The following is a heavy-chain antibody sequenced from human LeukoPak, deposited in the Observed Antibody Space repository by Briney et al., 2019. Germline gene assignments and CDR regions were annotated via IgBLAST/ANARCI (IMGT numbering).Heavy chain of an antibody. CDR1: GYTLTDYY. J-gene: IGHJ4*02. CDR3: ARVVVDSSQDYFDY. V-gene: IGHV1-2*06. Sequence: GASVKVSCKASGYTLTDYYMHWVRQAPGQGLEWMGRINPNSGGTNYAQKFQGRVTMTRDTSTSTVYMELSSLRSEDTAVYYCARVVVDSSQDYFDYWGQGTLVTVSS. D-gene: IGHD3-22*01. CDR2: INPNSGGT.